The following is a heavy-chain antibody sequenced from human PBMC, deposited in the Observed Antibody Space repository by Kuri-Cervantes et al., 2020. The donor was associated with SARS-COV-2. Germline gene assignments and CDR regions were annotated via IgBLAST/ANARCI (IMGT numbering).Heavy chain of an antibody. D-gene: IGHD2-2*01. V-gene: IGHV1-2*04. J-gene: IGHJ6*02. Sequence: ASVKVSCKASGYIFTGYYMHWVRQAPGQGLEWMGWINPNSGGTNYAQKFQGWVTMTRDTSISTAYMELSRLRSDDTAVYYCARARPRGQDIVVVPAAQKDYYYGMDVWGQGTTVTVSS. CDR1: GYIFTGYY. CDR3: ARARPRGQDIVVVPAAQKDYYYGMDV. CDR2: INPNSGGT.